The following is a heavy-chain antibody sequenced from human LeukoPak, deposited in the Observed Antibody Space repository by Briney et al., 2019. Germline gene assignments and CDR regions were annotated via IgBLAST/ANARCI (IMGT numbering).Heavy chain of an antibody. Sequence: PGGSLGLSCAASGFTFSSYWMHWVRQAPGKGLVWVSRINSDGSSTSYADSVKGRFTISRDNAKNTLYLQMNSLRAEDTAVYYCARVDTAMVFDYWGQGTLVTVSS. CDR3: ARVDTAMVFDY. D-gene: IGHD5-18*01. V-gene: IGHV3-74*01. CDR2: INSDGSST. CDR1: GFTFSSYW. J-gene: IGHJ4*02.